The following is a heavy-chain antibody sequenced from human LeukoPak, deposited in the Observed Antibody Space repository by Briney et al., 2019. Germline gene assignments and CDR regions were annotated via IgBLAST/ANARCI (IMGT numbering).Heavy chain of an antibody. CDR3: ARPHLTWRVEYFDP. CDR1: GDSINSNSYH. Sequence: SETLSLTCTVSGDSINSNSYHWGWICQPPGKGLEWIGTVYSTGNTYYTPSLKSRVTISVDTSNNQFSLKLTSVTAADTAVYYCARPHLTWRVEYFDPWGQGTLVTVSS. V-gene: IGHV4-39*01. J-gene: IGHJ5*02. CDR2: VYSTGNT. D-gene: IGHD3-16*01.